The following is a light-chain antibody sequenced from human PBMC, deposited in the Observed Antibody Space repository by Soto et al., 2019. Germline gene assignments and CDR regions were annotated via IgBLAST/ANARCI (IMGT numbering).Light chain of an antibody. CDR1: QSISSW. Sequence: DIQMTQSPSTLSASVGDRVTITCRASQSISSWLAWYQQKPGKAPKLLIYKASSLESGVPSRFSGSGSGTEFTLTISSLQPDDFATYYCQQCNSYSPTFGQGPKVDIK. CDR2: KAS. V-gene: IGKV1-5*03. J-gene: IGKJ1*01. CDR3: QQCNSYSPT.